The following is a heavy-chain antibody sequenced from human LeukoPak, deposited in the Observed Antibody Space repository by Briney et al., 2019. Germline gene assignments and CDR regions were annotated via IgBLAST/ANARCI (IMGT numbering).Heavy chain of an antibody. CDR3: ARGIGIVATYFDY. Sequence: PSGTLSLTCAVYGGSFSGYYWSWIRQPPGKGLEWIGEINRSGSTNYNPSLKSRVTISVDTSKNQFSLKLSSVTAADTAVYYCARGIGIVATYFDYWGQGTLVTVSS. J-gene: IGHJ4*02. CDR1: GGSFSGYY. V-gene: IGHV4-34*01. CDR2: INRSGST. D-gene: IGHD5-12*01.